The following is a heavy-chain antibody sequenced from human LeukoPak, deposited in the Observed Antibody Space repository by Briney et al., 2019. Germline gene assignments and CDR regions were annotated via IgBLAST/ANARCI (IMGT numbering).Heavy chain of an antibody. CDR1: GGSISSYY. Sequence: SETLSLTCTVSGGSISSYYWSWIRQPPGEGLEWIGYISYSGSTNYNPSLKSRVTISVDTSKNQFSLKLSSVTAAATAVYYCARDSYNYGSGSFDYWGQGTLVTVSS. D-gene: IGHD5-18*01. V-gene: IGHV4-59*01. J-gene: IGHJ4*02. CDR2: ISYSGST. CDR3: ARDSYNYGSGSFDY.